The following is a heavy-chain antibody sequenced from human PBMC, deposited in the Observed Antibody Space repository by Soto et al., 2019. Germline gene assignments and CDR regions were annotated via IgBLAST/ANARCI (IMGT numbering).Heavy chain of an antibody. Sequence: GGSLRLSCAASGFTFSSYGMHWVRQAPGKGLEWVAVISYDGSNKYYADSVKGRFTISRDNSKNTLYLQMNSLRAEDTAVYYCAKGGYYGSGSYYTLYYGMDVWGQGTTVTVSS. CDR1: GFTFSSYG. CDR2: ISYDGSNK. CDR3: AKGGYYGSGSYYTLYYGMDV. V-gene: IGHV3-30*18. J-gene: IGHJ6*02. D-gene: IGHD3-10*01.